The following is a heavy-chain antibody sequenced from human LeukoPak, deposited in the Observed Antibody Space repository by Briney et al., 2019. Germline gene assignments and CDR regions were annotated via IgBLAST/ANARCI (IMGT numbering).Heavy chain of an antibody. CDR3: ARDGSGSYYNSHDAFDI. CDR1: GGSISSGSYY. V-gene: IGHV4-61*02. Sequence: SQTLPLTCTVSGGSISSGSYYWSWIRQPAGKGLEWIGRIYTSGSTNYNPSLKSRVTISVDTSKNQFSLKLSSVTAADTAVYYCARDGSGSYYNSHDAFDIWGQGTMVTVSS. J-gene: IGHJ3*02. D-gene: IGHD3-10*01. CDR2: IYTSGST.